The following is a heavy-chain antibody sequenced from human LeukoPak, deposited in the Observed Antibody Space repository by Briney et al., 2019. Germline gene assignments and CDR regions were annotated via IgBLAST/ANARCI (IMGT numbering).Heavy chain of an antibody. Sequence: SETLSLTCAVYGGSFSGYYWSWIRQPPGKGLEWIGEISHSGSANYNPSLKSRVTMSVDTSKNQFSLKLSSVTAADTAVYYCARVRGSYSWYFDLWGRGTLVTVSS. V-gene: IGHV4-34*01. CDR3: ARVRGSYSWYFDL. J-gene: IGHJ2*01. D-gene: IGHD1-26*01. CDR2: ISHSGSA. CDR1: GGSFSGYY.